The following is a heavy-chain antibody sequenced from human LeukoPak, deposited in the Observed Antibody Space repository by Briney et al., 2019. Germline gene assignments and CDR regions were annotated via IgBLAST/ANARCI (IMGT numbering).Heavy chain of an antibody. Sequence: GESLQISCKGSGYSFTNYWIGWVRQMPGKGLEWMGIIYPGDSDVRYSPSFQGQVTISADKSINIAYLQWSSLKASDTAMYYCARRPISSFNWFDPXGXGTLVTVSS. CDR2: IYPGDSDV. CDR3: ARRPISSFNWFDP. V-gene: IGHV5-51*01. D-gene: IGHD6-6*01. CDR1: GYSFTNYW. J-gene: IGHJ5*02.